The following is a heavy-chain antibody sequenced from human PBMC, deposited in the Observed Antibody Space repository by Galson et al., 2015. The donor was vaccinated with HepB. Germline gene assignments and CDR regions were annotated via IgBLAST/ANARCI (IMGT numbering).Heavy chain of an antibody. D-gene: IGHD4-17*01. CDR1: GFTFSSYN. V-gene: IGHV3-48*01. J-gene: IGHJ5*02. CDR3: ARDDYGPLNWFDP. CDR2: ISSSSSNI. Sequence: SLRLSCAASGFTFSSYNMNWVRQAPGKGLEWVSYISSSSSNIYYADSVKGRFTISRDNAKNSLFLQMNSLRAEDTAVYYCARDDYGPLNWFDPWGQGTLVTVSS.